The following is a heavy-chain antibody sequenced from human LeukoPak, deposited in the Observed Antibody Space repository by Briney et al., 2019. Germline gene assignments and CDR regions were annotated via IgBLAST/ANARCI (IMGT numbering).Heavy chain of an antibody. CDR2: ISYSGRT. D-gene: IGHD1/OR15-1a*01. J-gene: IGHJ5*02. V-gene: IGHV4-39*01. CDR1: DGSISSNSYY. Sequence: SETLSFTCTVSDGSISSNSYYWGWIRQPPGKGLEWIGSISYSGRTYYNPSLESRVTISVDAFKNQFSLELNSVTAADTAVYYCARDQQHLRPAGWFDPWGQGTLVTVSS. CDR3: ARDQQHLRPAGWFDP.